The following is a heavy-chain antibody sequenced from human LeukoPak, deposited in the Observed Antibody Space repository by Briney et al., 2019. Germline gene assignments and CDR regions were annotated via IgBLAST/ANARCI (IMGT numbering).Heavy chain of an antibody. Sequence: GGSLRLSCAASGFTFSSYSMNWVRQAPGKGLEWVSSISSSSSYIYYADSVKGRFTISRDNAKNSLYLQMNSLRAEDTAVYYCARDAAAAKLLYYYYYMDVWGKGTTVTVSS. J-gene: IGHJ6*03. V-gene: IGHV3-21*01. CDR3: ARDAAAAKLLYYYYYMDV. CDR1: GFTFSSYS. CDR2: ISSSSSYI. D-gene: IGHD6-13*01.